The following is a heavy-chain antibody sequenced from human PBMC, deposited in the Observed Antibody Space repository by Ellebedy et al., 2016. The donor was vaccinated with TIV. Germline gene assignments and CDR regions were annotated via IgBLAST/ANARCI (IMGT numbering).Heavy chain of an antibody. Sequence: GESLKISXAASGFTFSSYWMHWVRQAPGKGLVWVSRINNDGGTTTYADSVKGRFTISRDNATNTLYLQMNSLRAEDTALYFCARDRSISGYAMYYFDSWGRGTPVIVSS. D-gene: IGHD3-22*01. V-gene: IGHV3-74*01. CDR3: ARDRSISGYAMYYFDS. J-gene: IGHJ4*02. CDR2: INNDGGTT. CDR1: GFTFSSYW.